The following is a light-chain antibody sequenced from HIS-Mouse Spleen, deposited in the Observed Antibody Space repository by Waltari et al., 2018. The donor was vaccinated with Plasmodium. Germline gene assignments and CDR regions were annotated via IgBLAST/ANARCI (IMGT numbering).Light chain of an antibody. CDR3: QQYGS. J-gene: IGKJ3*01. CDR1: QSVSSSY. Sequence: EIVLTQSPGTLSLSPGERATLSCRASQSVSSSYLAWYQQKPGQAPRLLIYGASTRATGIPDRVSGSGSGTDFTLTISRLEPEDLAVYYCQQYGSFGPGTKVDIK. CDR2: GAS. V-gene: IGKV3-20*01.